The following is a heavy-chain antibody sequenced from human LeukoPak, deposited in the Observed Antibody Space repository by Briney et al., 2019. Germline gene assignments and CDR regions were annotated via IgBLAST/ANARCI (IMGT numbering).Heavy chain of an antibody. CDR1: GGSFSGYY. CDR2: INHSGST. Sequence: SETLSLTCAVYGGSFSGYYWSWIRQPPGKGLEWIGEINHSGSTNYKPSLKSRVTISVDTSKNQFSLKLSSVTAADTAVYYCARRICRGGSCYSIDYWGQGTLVTVSS. V-gene: IGHV4-34*01. CDR3: ARRICRGGSCYSIDY. J-gene: IGHJ4*02. D-gene: IGHD2-15*01.